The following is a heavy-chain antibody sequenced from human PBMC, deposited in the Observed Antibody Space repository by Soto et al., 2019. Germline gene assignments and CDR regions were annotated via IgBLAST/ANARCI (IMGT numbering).Heavy chain of an antibody. Sequence: GGSLRLSCAASGFTFDDYTMHWVRQAPGKGLEWVSLISWDGGSTYYADSVKGRFTISRDNSKNSLYLQMNSLRTEDTALYYCATSMGGTANSMDVWGQGTTVTVS. CDR3: ATSMGGTANSMDV. CDR1: GFTFDDYT. J-gene: IGHJ6*02. CDR2: ISWDGGST. D-gene: IGHD2-15*01. V-gene: IGHV3-43*01.